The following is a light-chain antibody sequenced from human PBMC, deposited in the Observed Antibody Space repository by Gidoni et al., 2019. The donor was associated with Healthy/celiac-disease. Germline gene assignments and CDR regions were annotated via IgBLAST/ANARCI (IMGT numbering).Light chain of an antibody. Sequence: EIVLTQSPGTLSLSAGERATLSYRASQSVSSSYLAWYQQKPGQAPRLLIYGASSRATGIPDRFSGSGSGTDFTLTISRLEPEDFAVYYCQQYGSSPYTFGQGTKLEIK. CDR3: QQYGSSPYT. CDR1: QSVSSSY. V-gene: IGKV3-20*01. J-gene: IGKJ2*01. CDR2: GAS.